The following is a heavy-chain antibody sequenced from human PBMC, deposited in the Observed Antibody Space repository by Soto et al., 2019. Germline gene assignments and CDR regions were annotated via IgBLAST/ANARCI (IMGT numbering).Heavy chain of an antibody. D-gene: IGHD2-15*01. V-gene: IGHV4-61*01. CDR1: GGSVSGGSYY. J-gene: IGHJ5*02. CDR3: AREGYCSGGSCYLNWFDP. Sequence: SETLSLTCTVSGGSVSGGSYYWSWIRQPPGKGLEWIGYIYYSGSTNYNPSLKSRVTISVDTSKNQFSLKLSSVTAADTAVYYCAREGYCSGGSCYLNWFDPWGQGTLVTVSS. CDR2: IYYSGST.